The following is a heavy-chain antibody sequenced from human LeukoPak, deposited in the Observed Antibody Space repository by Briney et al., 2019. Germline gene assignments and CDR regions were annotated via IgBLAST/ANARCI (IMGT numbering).Heavy chain of an antibody. CDR3: ALLLRSGYLADY. CDR1: GYNFANYW. J-gene: IGHJ4*02. V-gene: IGHV5-10-1*01. Sequence: GESLKISCKGFGYNFANYWISWVRQMPGKGLEWMGRIDPSESYTNYSPSFQGHVTISADKSISIAYLQWSSLRASDTAMYYCALLLRSGYLADYWGQGTLGTVSS. D-gene: IGHD3-22*01. CDR2: IDPSESYT.